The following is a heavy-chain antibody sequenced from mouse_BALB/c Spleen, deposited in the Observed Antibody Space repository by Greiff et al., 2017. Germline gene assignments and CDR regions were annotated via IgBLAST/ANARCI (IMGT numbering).Heavy chain of an antibody. CDR2: IWGDGST. J-gene: IGHJ1*01. V-gene: IGHV2-4*02. CDR1: GFSLTSYG. D-gene: IGHD1-2*01. Sequence: QVQLKQSGPGLVQPSQSLSITCTVSGFSLTSYGVHWVRQPPGKGLEWLGMIWGDGSTDYNSALISRLSISKDNSKSQVFLKMNSLQTDDTARYYCARGFYYGYVWYFDVWGAGTTVTVSS. CDR3: ARGFYYGYVWYFDV.